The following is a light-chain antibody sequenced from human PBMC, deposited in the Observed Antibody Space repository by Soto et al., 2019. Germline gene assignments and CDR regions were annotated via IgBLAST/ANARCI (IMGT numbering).Light chain of an antibody. CDR3: QQYGSSLGP. J-gene: IGKJ1*01. CDR2: GAS. Sequence: EIVLTQSPGTLSLSPGERATISCRASQSVSSSYLAWYQQKPGQAPRLLIYGASSRATGIPDRFSGSGSGTDFTLTISRLEPEDFAVYYCQQYGSSLGPFGQGTKVEIK. CDR1: QSVSSSY. V-gene: IGKV3-20*01.